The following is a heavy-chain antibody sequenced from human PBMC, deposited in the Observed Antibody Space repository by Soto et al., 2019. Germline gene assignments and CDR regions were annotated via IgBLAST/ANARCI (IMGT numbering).Heavy chain of an antibody. D-gene: IGHD1-26*01. Sequence: SETLSLTCAVPGGSISSGGYSWSWIRQPPGKGLEWIGYIYHSGSTYYNPSLKSRVTISVDRSKNQFSLKLSSVTAADTAVYYCARESWVGGPDYWGQGTLVTVSS. CDR3: ARESWVGGPDY. CDR1: GGSISSGGYS. V-gene: IGHV4-30-2*01. J-gene: IGHJ4*02. CDR2: IYHSGST.